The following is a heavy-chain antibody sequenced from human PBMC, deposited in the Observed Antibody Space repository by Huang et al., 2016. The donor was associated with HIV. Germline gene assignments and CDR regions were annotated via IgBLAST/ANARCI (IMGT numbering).Heavy chain of an antibody. Sequence: QITLKESGPTLVKPTQTLTLTCTFSGFSLSTSGVGVGWIRQPPGKALEWLALIHWNNDKHYNASLKSRLTITKDNSKNQVVLTRANVDPLDTATYYCARRAATGWQQEYFHLWGQGTLVTVSS. CDR1: GFSLSTSGVG. CDR2: IHWNNDK. J-gene: IGHJ1*01. CDR3: ARRAATGWQQEYFHL. D-gene: IGHD6-19*01. V-gene: IGHV2-5*01.